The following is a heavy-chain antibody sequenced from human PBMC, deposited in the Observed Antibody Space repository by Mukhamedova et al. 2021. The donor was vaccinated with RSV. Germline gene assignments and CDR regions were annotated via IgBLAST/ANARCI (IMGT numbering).Heavy chain of an antibody. CDR2: IIPIRDIA. V-gene: IGHV1-69*10. CDR3: ARGFRDDFYYGVDV. Sequence: GQGLEWMGGIIPIRDIAHYAQKFHGRVTITADKSTSTAYMELSSLRSEDTAVYYCARGFRDDFYYGVDVWGQGTTVTVYS. J-gene: IGHJ6*02.